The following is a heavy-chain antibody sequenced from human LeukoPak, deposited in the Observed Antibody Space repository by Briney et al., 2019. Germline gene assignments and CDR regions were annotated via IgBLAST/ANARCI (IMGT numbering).Heavy chain of an antibody. J-gene: IGHJ4*02. CDR2: ITAYNDNT. CDR3: ARFPLYFNILTGYQATHYCDC. Sequence: ASVKVSCKASGYNFDIYGISWVRQAPGQGLEWMGWITAYNDNTNYVQNLQGRVTMTTDTSTSTASMELRSLRSDDTAVYYCARFPLYFNILTGYQATHYCDCCGQGTLVAVSS. CDR1: GYNFDIYG. V-gene: IGHV1-18*01. D-gene: IGHD3-9*01.